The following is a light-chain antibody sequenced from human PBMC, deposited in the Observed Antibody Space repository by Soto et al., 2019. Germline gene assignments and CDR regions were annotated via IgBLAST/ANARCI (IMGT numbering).Light chain of an antibody. V-gene: IGKV1-39*01. J-gene: IGKJ4*01. CDR1: QSISSY. Sequence: DIQMTQSPSSLSASVGDRVTITCRASQSISSYLNWYQQKPGKAPKLLISVTSTLQSGVPSRFSGSASGTASTLIISSLQPEDFATYYCQQSYNTPLTFGGGTKVEVK. CDR3: QQSYNTPLT. CDR2: VTS.